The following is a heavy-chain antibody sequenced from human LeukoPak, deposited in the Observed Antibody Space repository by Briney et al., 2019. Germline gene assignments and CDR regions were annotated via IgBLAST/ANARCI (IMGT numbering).Heavy chain of an antibody. D-gene: IGHD2-21*02. Sequence: PGGSLRLSCAASGFTFISYWMDWVRQDPGKGLVWVSRINADGSSTSYADSVKGRFTISRANAKNTLYLQMNSLRAEDTAVYYCARTATDAFDIWGQGTMVTVSS. CDR1: GFTFISYW. CDR3: ARTATDAFDI. V-gene: IGHV3-74*01. CDR2: INADGSST. J-gene: IGHJ3*02.